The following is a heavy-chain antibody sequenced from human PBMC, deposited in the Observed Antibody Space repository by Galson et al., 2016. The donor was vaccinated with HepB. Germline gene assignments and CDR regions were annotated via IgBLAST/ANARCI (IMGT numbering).Heavy chain of an antibody. J-gene: IGHJ5*02. V-gene: IGHV4-39*07. Sequence: SETLSLTCTVSGGSISSSTYYRAWIRQPPGKGLEWIWSIYYSGSTHYNPSLKSRVTILVDTSKNQFSLKLRSLTAADTAVYYCARGRAVAANWFDPWGQGTLVIVSS. CDR3: ARGRAVAANWFDP. D-gene: IGHD6-19*01. CDR1: GGSISSSTYY. CDR2: IYYSGST.